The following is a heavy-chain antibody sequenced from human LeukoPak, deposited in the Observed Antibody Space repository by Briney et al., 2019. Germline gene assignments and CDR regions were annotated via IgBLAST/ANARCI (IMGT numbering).Heavy chain of an antibody. J-gene: IGHJ3*02. CDR1: GYSISSGYY. CDR2: IYHSGST. Sequence: SETLSLTCAVSGYSISSGYYWGWIRQPPGKGLEWIGSIYHSGSTYYNPSLKSRVTISVDTSKNQFSLKLSSVTAADTAVYYCARHLWIRASSAAFDIWGQGTMVTVSS. CDR3: ARHLWIRASSAAFDI. V-gene: IGHV4-38-2*01. D-gene: IGHD5-18*01.